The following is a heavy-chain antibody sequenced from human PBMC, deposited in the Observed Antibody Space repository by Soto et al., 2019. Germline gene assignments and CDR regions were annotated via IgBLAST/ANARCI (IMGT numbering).Heavy chain of an antibody. CDR3: ARGNEYGGNFDY. D-gene: IGHD2-15*01. J-gene: IGHJ4*02. Sequence: ASVKVSCKASGYTFTSYDINWVRQATGQGLESMGWMNPNSGNTAYAQKFQGRVTMTRNTSISTAYMELSSLRSEDTAVYYCARGNEYGGNFDYWGQGTLVTLSS. V-gene: IGHV1-8*01. CDR2: MNPNSGNT. CDR1: GYTFTSYD.